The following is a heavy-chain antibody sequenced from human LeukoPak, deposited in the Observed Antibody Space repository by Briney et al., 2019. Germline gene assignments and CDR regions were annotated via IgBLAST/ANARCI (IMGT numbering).Heavy chain of an antibody. CDR2: ISGSGSST. J-gene: IGHJ1*01. V-gene: IGHV3-23*01. CDR3: ANLIIGAGGYEYSQH. D-gene: IGHD6-13*01. CDR1: GFTFSNYA. Sequence: GGSLRLSCAASGFTFSNYAMSWVRQAPGKGLEWVSAISGSGSSTFYPDSVKGRFTISRDNSENTLYLQMSSLRAEDTAVYYCANLIIGAGGYEYSQHWGQGTLVSVSS.